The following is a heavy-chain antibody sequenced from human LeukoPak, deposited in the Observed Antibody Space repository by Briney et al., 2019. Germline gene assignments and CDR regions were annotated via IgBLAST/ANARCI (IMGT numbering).Heavy chain of an antibody. D-gene: IGHD2-15*01. Sequence: SETLSLTCTVSGVDIYSSTYYWAWIRQPPGKGLEFIGSIYYNEDTYSNPSLKSRLTISVDTSTNQFSLRLNSVTAADTAVYFCARQLAAGNDALDIWAQGTMDSVFS. CDR1: GVDIYSSTYY. CDR3: ARQLAAGNDALDI. V-gene: IGHV4-39*01. J-gene: IGHJ3*02. CDR2: IYYNEDT.